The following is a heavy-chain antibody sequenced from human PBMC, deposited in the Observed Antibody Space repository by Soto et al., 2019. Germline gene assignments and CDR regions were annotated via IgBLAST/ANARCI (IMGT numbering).Heavy chain of an antibody. D-gene: IGHD3-3*01. J-gene: IGHJ6*02. Sequence: QIHLVQSGPEVKKSGASVKVSCKPSGYDLTAYGITWVRQARGQGLELLGWISPYNGNTKYGENFQGRLTMTTDLSEGADYMELTSLRSDDTAVYYCARSGWNSPYYSHGLDVWGQGTLVSVSS. CDR3: ARSGWNSPYYSHGLDV. CDR1: GYDLTAYG. V-gene: IGHV1-18*01. CDR2: ISPYNGNT.